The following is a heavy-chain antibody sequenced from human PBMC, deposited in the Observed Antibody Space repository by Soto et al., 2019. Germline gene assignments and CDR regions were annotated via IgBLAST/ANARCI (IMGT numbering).Heavy chain of an antibody. CDR2: ISYDGSNK. D-gene: IGHD6-13*01. CDR1: GFTFSSYG. CDR3: AKDTQEQQLFCLVDY. J-gene: IGHJ4*02. V-gene: IGHV3-30*18. Sequence: GGSLRLSCAASGFTFSSYGMHWVRQAPGKGLEWVAVISYDGSNKYYADSVKGRFTISRDNSKNTLYLQMNSLRAEDTAVYYCAKDTQEQQLFCLVDYWGQGTLVTVSS.